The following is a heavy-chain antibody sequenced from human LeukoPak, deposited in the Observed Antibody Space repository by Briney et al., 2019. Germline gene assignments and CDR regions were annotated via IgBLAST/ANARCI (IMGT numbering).Heavy chain of an antibody. CDR1: GFTVSSNY. J-gene: IGHJ1*01. V-gene: IGHV3-53*01. Sequence: GGSLRLSCAASGFTVSSNYMSWVRQAPGKGLEWVSVIYSGGSTYYADSVKGRFTISRDNSKNTPYLQMNSLRAEDTAVYYCAREVNYYDSLYFQHWGQGTLVTVSS. CDR3: AREVNYYDSLYFQH. D-gene: IGHD3-22*01. CDR2: IYSGGST.